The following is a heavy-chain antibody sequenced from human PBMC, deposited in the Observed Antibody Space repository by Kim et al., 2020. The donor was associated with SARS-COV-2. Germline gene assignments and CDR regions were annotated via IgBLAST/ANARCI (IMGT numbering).Heavy chain of an antibody. J-gene: IGHJ5*02. Sequence: SETLSLTCAVYGGSFSGYYWSWIRQTPGKGLEWIGEINHTGSTNYNPSLKSRVTISIDTSKNQFSLKLSSVTAADTAVYYCARGTKSPFRIIGCWFDPWGHGTPVTVSS. V-gene: IGHV4-34*01. CDR1: GGSFSGYY. D-gene: IGHD1-1*01. CDR2: INHTGST. CDR3: ARGTKSPFRIIGCWFDP.